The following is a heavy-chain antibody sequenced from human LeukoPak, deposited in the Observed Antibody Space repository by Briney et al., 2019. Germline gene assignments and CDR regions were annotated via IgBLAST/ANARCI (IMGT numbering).Heavy chain of an antibody. CDR2: ILYSGTT. J-gene: IGHJ4*02. CDR3: ARVGDWNDLVY. V-gene: IGHV4-59*01. Sequence: SQTLSLTCAVSGGSISPYYWSWIRQTPGKGLEWIGYILYSGTTTNYNPSLKSRVTISVDTSKNQFSLKLSSVTAADTAVYYCARVGDWNDLVYWGQGTLVTVSS. D-gene: IGHD1-1*01. CDR1: GGSISPYY.